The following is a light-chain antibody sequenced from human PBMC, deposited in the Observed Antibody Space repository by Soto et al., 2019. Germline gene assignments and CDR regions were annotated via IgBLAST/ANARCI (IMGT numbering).Light chain of an antibody. J-gene: IGKJ1*01. CDR3: QQSYSTTWT. CDR1: QGISTY. V-gene: IGKV1-39*01. CDR2: AAS. Sequence: DIQMTQSPSSLSESAGDIVTITFRASQGISTYLNFYQQKPGKAPKLLIYAASSLQSGVPSRFSGSGSETDFTLTISSLQPEDFATYSCQQSYSTTWTFGQGTKVDIK.